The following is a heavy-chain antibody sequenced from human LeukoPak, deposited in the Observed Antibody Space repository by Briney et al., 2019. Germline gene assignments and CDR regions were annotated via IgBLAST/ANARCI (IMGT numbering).Heavy chain of an antibody. CDR3: AKDGNERGAETDYMDV. V-gene: IGHV3-23*01. CDR2: LSGSGGST. D-gene: IGHD1-1*01. J-gene: IGHJ6*03. Sequence: GGSLRLSCAASGFTFSSYGMSWVRQAPGKGLEWVSALSGSGGSTYYADSVKGRFTISRDNSKNTLYLQMNSLRAEDTAVYYCAKDGNERGAETDYMDVWGKGTTVTVSS. CDR1: GFTFSSYG.